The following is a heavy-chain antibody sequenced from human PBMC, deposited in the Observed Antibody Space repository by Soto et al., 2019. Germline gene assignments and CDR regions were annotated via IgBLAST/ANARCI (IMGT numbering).Heavy chain of an antibody. CDR3: ARVYPGSGWPYHYYGMDV. CDR1: GFTFSSYA. Sequence: GGSLRLSCAASGFTFSSYAMHWVRQAPGKGLEWVAVISYDGSEKYYVDSVKDRFTISRDNAKNSLYLQMNSLRAEDSAVYYCARVYPGSGWPYHYYGMDVWGQGTTVTVS. CDR2: ISYDGSEK. J-gene: IGHJ6*02. D-gene: IGHD6-19*01. V-gene: IGHV3-30*04.